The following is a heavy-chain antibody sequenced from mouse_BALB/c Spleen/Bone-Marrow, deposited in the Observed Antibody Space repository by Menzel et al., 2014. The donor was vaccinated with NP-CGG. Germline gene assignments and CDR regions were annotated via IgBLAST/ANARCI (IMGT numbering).Heavy chain of an antibody. D-gene: IGHD2-1*01. CDR2: INSNGGST. V-gene: IGHV5-6-3*01. CDR3: VRGNYGNYVDYFDF. J-gene: IGHJ2*01. Sequence: EVQVVESGGGLVQPGGSLKLSCAASGFTFSSYGMSWVRQTPDKRLELVATINSNGGSTYYPDSVKGRFTIPRDTAKNTLYLQMSSLKSEETAMYYCVRGNYGNYVDYFDFWGQGTTLTVSS. CDR1: GFTFSSYG.